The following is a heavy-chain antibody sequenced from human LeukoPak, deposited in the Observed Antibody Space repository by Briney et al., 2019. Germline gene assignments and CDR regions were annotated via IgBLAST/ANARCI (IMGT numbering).Heavy chain of an antibody. V-gene: IGHV4-34*01. CDR3: ARSAGVPAAMRNFQH. D-gene: IGHD2-2*01. J-gene: IGHJ1*01. Sequence: SETLSLTCAVYGGSFSGYYWSWIRQPPGKGLEWRVEINHSGSTNYNLSLKSRVTSSVDTSKNQFSLKLSSVTAADTAVYYCARSAGVPAAMRNFQHWCQGTLLTVSS. CDR1: GGSFSGYY. CDR2: INHSGST.